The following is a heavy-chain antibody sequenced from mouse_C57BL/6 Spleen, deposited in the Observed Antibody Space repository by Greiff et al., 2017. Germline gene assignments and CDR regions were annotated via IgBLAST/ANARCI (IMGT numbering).Heavy chain of an antibody. CDR1: GFTFSDYY. CDR3: ARQGIYDGYYYYFDY. V-gene: IGHV5-12*01. Sequence: EVMLVESGGGLVQPGGSLKLSCAASGFTFSDYYMYWVRQTPEKRLEWVAYISNGGGSTYYPDTVKGRFTISRDNAKNTLYLQMSRLKSEDTAMYYCARQGIYDGYYYYFDYWGQGTTLTVSS. CDR2: ISNGGGST. J-gene: IGHJ2*01. D-gene: IGHD2-3*01.